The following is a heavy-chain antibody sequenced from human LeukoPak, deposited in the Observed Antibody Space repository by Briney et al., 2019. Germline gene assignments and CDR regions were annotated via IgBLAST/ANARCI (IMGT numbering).Heavy chain of an antibody. D-gene: IGHD1-26*01. CDR2: IYYSGST. CDR3: ARTTSSGSYYFDY. Sequence: SETLSLTCTVSGGSISSYYWSWIRQPPGKGLEWIGYIYYSGSTNFNPSLKSRVTISVDTSKNQFSLKLSSVTAADTAVYYCARTTSSGSYYFDYWGQGTLVTVSS. CDR1: GGSISSYY. V-gene: IGHV4-59*01. J-gene: IGHJ4*02.